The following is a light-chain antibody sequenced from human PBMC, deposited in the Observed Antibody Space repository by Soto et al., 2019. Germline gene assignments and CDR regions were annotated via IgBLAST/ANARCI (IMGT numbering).Light chain of an antibody. CDR1: QSVSSY. J-gene: IGKJ1*01. CDR2: DAS. CDR3: QQRSNWPPWT. Sequence: EIVLTQSPATLSLSPGERVTLSCRASQSVSSYLAWYQQKPGQAPRLLIYDASNRATGIPARFSGSGSGTAFTPTISSLEPEDFAVYYYQQRSNWPPWTFGQGTKVEIK. V-gene: IGKV3-11*01.